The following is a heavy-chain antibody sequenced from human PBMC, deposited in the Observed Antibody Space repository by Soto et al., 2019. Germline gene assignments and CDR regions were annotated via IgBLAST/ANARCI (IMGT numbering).Heavy chain of an antibody. D-gene: IGHD2-8*01. J-gene: IGHJ6*02. Sequence: ASVKVSCKASGYSFTDYHIHWVRQAPGQGLEWLGRINPKSGGTSTAQKFQGWVTMTTDTSISTASMELTRLTSDDTAIYYCARGDSTDCSNGVCSFFYDHDMDVWGQGTTVTVS. CDR2: INPKSGGT. CDR1: GYSFTDYH. V-gene: IGHV1-2*04. CDR3: ARGDSTDCSNGVCSFFYDHDMDV.